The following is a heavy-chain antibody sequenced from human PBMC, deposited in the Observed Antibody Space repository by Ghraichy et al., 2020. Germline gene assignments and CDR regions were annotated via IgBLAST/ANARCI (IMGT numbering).Heavy chain of an antibody. CDR1: GYSFTSYW. CDR2: IYPCYSDT. J-gene: IGHJ4*02. Sequence: GGSLRLSCKGSGYSFTSYWIGWVRQMPGKGLEWLGIIYPCYSDTRYSPSFQGQVTISADKSISTAYLQWSSLKASDTAMYDCARLTAVAGTHFDYWGQGTLVTVSS. CDR3: ARLTAVAGTHFDY. D-gene: IGHD6-19*01. V-gene: IGHV5-51*01.